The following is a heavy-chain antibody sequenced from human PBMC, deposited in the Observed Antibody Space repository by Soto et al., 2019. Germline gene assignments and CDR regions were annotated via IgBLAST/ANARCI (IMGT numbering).Heavy chain of an antibody. CDR1: GFTFSSYA. V-gene: IGHV3-23*01. CDR3: AQHTIFGVVTPRDYYMDV. Sequence: GGSLRLSCAASGFTFSSYAMSWVRQAPGKGLEWVSAISGSGGSTYYADSVRGRFTISRDNSKTTLYLQMNSLRAEDTAVYYCAQHTIFGVVTPRDYYMDVWGKGTTVTVSS. D-gene: IGHD3-3*01. CDR2: ISGSGGST. J-gene: IGHJ6*03.